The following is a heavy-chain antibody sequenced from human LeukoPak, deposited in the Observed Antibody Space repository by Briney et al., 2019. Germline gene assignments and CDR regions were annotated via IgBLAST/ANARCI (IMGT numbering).Heavy chain of an antibody. V-gene: IGHV1-18*01. CDR2: ISAYNGNT. CDR1: GYTFTSYG. CDR3: ARANGYSSSWSGWHYYYYGMDV. J-gene: IGHJ6*02. Sequence: GASVKVSCKASGYTFTSYGISWVRQAPGQGLEWMGWISAYNGNTNYAQKLQGRVTMTTDTSTTTAYMELGSLRSDDTAVYYCARANGYSSSWSGWHYYYYGMDVWGQGTTVTVSS. D-gene: IGHD6-13*01.